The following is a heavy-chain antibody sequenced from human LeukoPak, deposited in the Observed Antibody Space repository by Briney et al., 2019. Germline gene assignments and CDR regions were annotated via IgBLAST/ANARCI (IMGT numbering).Heavy chain of an antibody. J-gene: IGHJ4*02. CDR2: TYYRSKWYN. Sequence: SQTLSLTCAISGDSVSSNSAAWNWIRQSPSRGLEWLGRTYYRSKWYNDYAVSVKSRITINPDTSKNQFSLQLNSVTPEDTAVYYCARSRGTAMVTPLNYFDYWGQGTLVTVSS. CDR1: GDSVSSNSAA. D-gene: IGHD5-18*01. V-gene: IGHV6-1*01. CDR3: ARSRGTAMVTPLNYFDY.